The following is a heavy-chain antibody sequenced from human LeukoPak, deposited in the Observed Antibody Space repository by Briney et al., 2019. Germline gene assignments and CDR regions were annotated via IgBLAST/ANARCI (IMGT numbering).Heavy chain of an antibody. Sequence: QPGGSLRLSCAASGFTFSSYAMSWVRQAPGKGLEWVSVIYSGGSTYYADSVKGRFTISRDNSKNTLYLQMNSLRAEDAAVYYCARAGWGLRFRADYWGQGTLVTVSS. CDR2: IYSGGST. CDR3: ARAGWGLRFRADY. V-gene: IGHV3-66*01. J-gene: IGHJ4*02. CDR1: GFTFSSYA. D-gene: IGHD5-12*01.